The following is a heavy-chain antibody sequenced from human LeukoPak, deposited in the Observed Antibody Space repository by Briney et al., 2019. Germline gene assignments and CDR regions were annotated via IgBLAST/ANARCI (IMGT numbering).Heavy chain of an antibody. V-gene: IGHV3-11*01. J-gene: IGHJ3*02. D-gene: IGHD4-17*01. CDR3: AKAFDYGDYYAFDI. CDR1: GFTFSDYY. CDR2: ITSSGSTI. Sequence: PGGSLRLSCAASGFTFSDYYMSWIRQAPGKGLEWVSYITSSGSTIYHADSVKGRFTISRDNAKNSLYLQMNSLRAEDTALYYCAKAFDYGDYYAFDIWGQGTMVTVSS.